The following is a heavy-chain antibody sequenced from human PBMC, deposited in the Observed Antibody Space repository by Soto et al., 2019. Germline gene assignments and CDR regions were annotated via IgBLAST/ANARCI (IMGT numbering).Heavy chain of an antibody. J-gene: IGHJ4*02. Sequence: PXESLRLSRAASGFTFSNFRLNWIRQAPGKGLEWVSHIDGSGTAMSYVESVKGRFTISRDNAKNSLYLEMTSLRDEDTAVYYCARQLYTVVTPQDYWGRGTLVTVSS. V-gene: IGHV3-48*02. CDR1: GFTFSNFR. CDR3: ARQLYTVVTPQDY. D-gene: IGHD2-21*02. CDR2: IDGSGTAM.